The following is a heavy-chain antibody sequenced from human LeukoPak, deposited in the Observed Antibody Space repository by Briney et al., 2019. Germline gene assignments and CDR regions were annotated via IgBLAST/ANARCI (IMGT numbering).Heavy chain of an antibody. Sequence: SETLSLTCAVYGGSFSGYYWSWIRQPPGKGREWIGEINHSGSTNYNPSLKSRVTISVDTSTNQFSLKLSSVTAADTAVYYCARHVNYYYGMDVWGQGTTVTVSS. V-gene: IGHV4-34*01. J-gene: IGHJ6*02. CDR2: INHSGST. CDR1: GGSFSGYY. CDR3: ARHVNYYYGMDV.